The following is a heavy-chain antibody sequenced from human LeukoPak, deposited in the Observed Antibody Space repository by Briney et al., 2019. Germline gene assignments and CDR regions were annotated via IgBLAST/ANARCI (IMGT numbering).Heavy chain of an antibody. CDR3: ARVIHCSGGSCSLYNWFDP. V-gene: IGHV4-39*07. D-gene: IGHD2-15*01. CDR2: IYYSGIT. CDR1: GGSISSSSYY. Sequence: PSETLSLTCAVSGGSISSSSYYWGWIRQPPGKGLEWIGNIYYSGITYYNPSLKSRITISVDTSKNQFSLKLSSVTAADTAVYYCARVIHCSGGSCSLYNWFDPWGQGTLVTVSS. J-gene: IGHJ5*02.